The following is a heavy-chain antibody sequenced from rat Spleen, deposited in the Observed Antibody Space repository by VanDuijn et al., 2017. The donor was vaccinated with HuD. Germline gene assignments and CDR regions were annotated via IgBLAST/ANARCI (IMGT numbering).Heavy chain of an antibody. CDR1: GFIFSDFY. D-gene: IGHD1-12*02. CDR2: VSYDGSST. J-gene: IGHJ3*01. CDR3: ARDGGY. V-gene: IGHV5-29*01. Sequence: EVQLVESDGGLVQPGRSLELSCAASGFIFSDFYMAWVRQAPTKGLEWVATVSYDGSSTYYRDSVKGRFTISRDNAKSTLYLQMNSLRSEDTATYYCARDGGYWGQGTLVTVSS.